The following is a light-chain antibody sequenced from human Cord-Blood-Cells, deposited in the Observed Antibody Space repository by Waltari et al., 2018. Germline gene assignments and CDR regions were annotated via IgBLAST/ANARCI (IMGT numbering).Light chain of an antibody. CDR2: AAS. CDR3: QQYYSYPLT. J-gene: IGKJ1*01. CDR1: QGISSY. V-gene: IGKV1-8*01. Sequence: AIRMTQSPSSFSASTGDRVTITCRASQGISSYLAWYQQKPGKAPNLLIYAASTVQSGGPSRFSGSGSGTDFTLTISCLQSEDFATYYCQQYYSYPLTFGQGTKVESK.